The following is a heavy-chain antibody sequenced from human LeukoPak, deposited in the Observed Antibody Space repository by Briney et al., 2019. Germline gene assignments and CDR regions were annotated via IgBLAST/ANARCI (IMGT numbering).Heavy chain of an antibody. V-gene: IGHV5-51*01. D-gene: IGHD3-10*01. CDR2: IYPGDSDT. CDR1: GYNFTNLW. CDR3: ARLRGITMVRGVTHLYYYYMDV. J-gene: IGHJ6*03. Sequence: GESLKISCKGSGYNFTNLWIGWVRQMPGKGLEWMGIIYPGDSDTRYSPSFQGQVTISADKSISTAYLQWSSLKASDTAMYYCARLRGITMVRGVTHLYYYYMDVWGKGTTVTISS.